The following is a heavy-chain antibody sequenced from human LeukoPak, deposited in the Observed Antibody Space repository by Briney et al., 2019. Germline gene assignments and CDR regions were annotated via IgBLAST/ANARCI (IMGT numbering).Heavy chain of an antibody. CDR2: ITGTGGAT. V-gene: IGHV3-23*01. CDR3: AKGEGWDKYYFDY. CDR1: GFTFSSYS. D-gene: IGHD6-19*01. Sequence: GGSQRLSCAASGFTFSSYSINWVRQAPGKGLEWVSTITGTGGATFYADSVKGRFTFSRDNSKNTLYLQLSSLRAEDTAIYFCAKGEGWDKYYFDYWGQETLVTVSS. J-gene: IGHJ4*02.